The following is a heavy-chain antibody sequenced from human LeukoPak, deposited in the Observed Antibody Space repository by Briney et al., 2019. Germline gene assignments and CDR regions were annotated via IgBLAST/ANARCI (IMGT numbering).Heavy chain of an antibody. CDR3: ARVASYDSSAYYGY. J-gene: IGHJ4*02. D-gene: IGHD3-22*01. Sequence: ALVKVSCKASGYTFTNYYMHWVRQAPGQGLEWMGIINPSGGSTRYAQKFQGRVTMTRDTSTNTVYMELSSLRSEDTAMYYCARVASYDSSAYYGYWGQGTLVTVSS. V-gene: IGHV1-46*01. CDR2: INPSGGST. CDR1: GYTFTNYY.